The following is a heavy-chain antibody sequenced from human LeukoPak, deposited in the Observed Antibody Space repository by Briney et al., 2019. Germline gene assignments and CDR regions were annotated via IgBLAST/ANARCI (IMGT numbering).Heavy chain of an antibody. CDR1: GFTFSNAW. D-gene: IGHD4-17*01. Sequence: GGSLRLSCAASGFTFSNAWMSWVRQAPGKGLEWVGRIKSKTDGGTTDYAAPVKGRFTISRDDSKNTLYLQMNSLKTEDTAVYYCTRDPPDYGNIDYWGQGTLVTVSS. CDR2: IKSKTDGGTT. V-gene: IGHV3-15*01. CDR3: TRDPPDYGNIDY. J-gene: IGHJ4*02.